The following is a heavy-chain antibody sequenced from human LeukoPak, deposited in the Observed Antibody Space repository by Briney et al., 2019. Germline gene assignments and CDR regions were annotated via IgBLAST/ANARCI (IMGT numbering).Heavy chain of an antibody. CDR1: GFTFTNYW. J-gene: IGHJ6*03. V-gene: IGHV3-7*04. CDR2: IKPDGSDK. CDR3: ARGPPLPYYYYMAV. Sequence: GGSLRLSCVVSGFTFTNYWMGWVGQAPGKGLEWVGNIKPDGSDKYYMDSMKGRFTISRDNSENSLHLHMNSLRAEDTAVYYCARGPPLPYYYYMAVWGKGTTVTVSS.